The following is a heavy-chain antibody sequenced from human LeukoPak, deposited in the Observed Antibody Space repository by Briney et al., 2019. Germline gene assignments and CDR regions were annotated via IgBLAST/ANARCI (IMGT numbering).Heavy chain of an antibody. D-gene: IGHD3-22*01. J-gene: IGHJ4*02. Sequence: ASVEVSCKASGYTFTSYAMNWVRQAPGQGLEWMGVINPVGGVTTYAQRFQGRVTMTRDTSTSTFDMELSSLKSEDTAVYYCARLWSYYDNSGFFEDYWGQGTLVTVSS. CDR1: GYTFTSYA. CDR2: INPVGGVT. CDR3: ARLWSYYDNSGFFEDY. V-gene: IGHV1-46*01.